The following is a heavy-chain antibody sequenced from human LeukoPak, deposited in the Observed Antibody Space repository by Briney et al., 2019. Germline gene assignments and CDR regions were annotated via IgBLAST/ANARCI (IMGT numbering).Heavy chain of an antibody. D-gene: IGHD3-22*01. CDR1: GFTFSSNT. V-gene: IGHV3-21*01. CDR3: ASEDYYDSSAYYYRNFQH. J-gene: IGHJ1*01. Sequence: GGSLRLSCAASGFTFSSNTMNWVRQAPGKGLELVSSISSSSSYMKYADSVRGRFTISRDNAKNSLYLQMNSLRAEDTAVYYCASEDYYDSSAYYYRNFQHWGQGTLVTVSS. CDR2: ISSSSSYM.